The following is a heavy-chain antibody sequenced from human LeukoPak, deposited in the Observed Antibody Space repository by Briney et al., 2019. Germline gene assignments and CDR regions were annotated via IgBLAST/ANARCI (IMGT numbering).Heavy chain of an antibody. J-gene: IGHJ6*02. V-gene: IGHV3-66*02. CDR1: TFTVIDHY. D-gene: IGHD2-21*01. CDR3: ARGAGVSHYYYYAMDI. Sequence: GASLRLCGAASTFTVIDHYMTWVRQAPGRGLDWVAAIYPGGSTYYADSVKGRFTISRDKSKNTLYLQMNTLGAEETAVYYCARGAGVSHYYYYAMDIWGQGTTVTVSS. CDR2: IYPGGST.